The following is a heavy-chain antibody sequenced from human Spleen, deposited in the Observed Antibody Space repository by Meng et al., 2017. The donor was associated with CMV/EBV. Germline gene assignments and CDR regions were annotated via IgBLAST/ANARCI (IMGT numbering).Heavy chain of an antibody. CDR3: ARAGLEYCSSTSCYTVYYFDY. Sequence: YAISWVRQAPGQGLEWMGRIIPILGIANYAQKFQGRVTITADKSTSTAYMELSSLRSEDTAVYYCARAGLEYCSSTSCYTVYYFDYWGQGTLVTVSS. D-gene: IGHD2-2*02. CDR1: YA. J-gene: IGHJ4*02. V-gene: IGHV1-69*04. CDR2: IIPILGIA.